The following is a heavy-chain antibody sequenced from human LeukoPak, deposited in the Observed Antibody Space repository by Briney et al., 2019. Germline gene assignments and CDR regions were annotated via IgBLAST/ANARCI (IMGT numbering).Heavy chain of an antibody. D-gene: IGHD6-13*01. CDR2: ISWNSGSI. V-gene: IGHV3-9*01. CDR1: GFTFDGYA. Sequence: PGRSLRLSCAASGFTFDGYAMHWVRQAPGKGLEWVSGISWNSGSIGYADSVKGRFTISRDNAKNSLYLQMNSLRAEDTALYYCAKDETGYTSSCDYWGQGTLVTVSS. J-gene: IGHJ4*02. CDR3: AKDETGYTSSCDY.